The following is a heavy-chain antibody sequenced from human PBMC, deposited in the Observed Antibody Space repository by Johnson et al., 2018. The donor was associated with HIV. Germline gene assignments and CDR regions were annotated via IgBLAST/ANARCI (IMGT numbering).Heavy chain of an antibody. CDR3: AREIGDSSSWYLGSGWYPDAFDI. J-gene: IGHJ3*02. V-gene: IGHV3-30*04. CDR1: GFSFSSYA. Sequence: QVQLVESGGGLVQPGGSLRLSCAASGFSFSSYAMHWVRQAPGKGLEWVAVISYHGSNTYYADSVKARFTISRDNSKNTLYLQMNSLRAEDTAVYYCAREIGDSSSWYLGSGWYPDAFDIWGQGTLVTVSA. D-gene: IGHD6-13*01. CDR2: ISYHGSNT.